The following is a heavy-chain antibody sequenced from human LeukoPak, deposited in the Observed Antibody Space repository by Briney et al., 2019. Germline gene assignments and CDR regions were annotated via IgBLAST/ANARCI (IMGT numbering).Heavy chain of an antibody. D-gene: IGHD3-22*01. J-gene: IGHJ3*02. CDR3: ARDYYDSSGYYRGLGAFDI. Sequence: GGSLRLSCAASGFTFSSYSMNWVRQAPGKGLEWVSSIISSSSYIYYADSVKGRFTISRDNAKNSLYLQMNSLRAEDTAVYYCARDYYDSSGYYRGLGAFDIWGQGTMVTVSS. CDR2: IISSSSYI. V-gene: IGHV3-21*01. CDR1: GFTFSSYS.